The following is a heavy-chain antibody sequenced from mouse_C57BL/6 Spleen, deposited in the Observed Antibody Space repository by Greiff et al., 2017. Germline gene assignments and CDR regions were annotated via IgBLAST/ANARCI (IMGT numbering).Heavy chain of an antibody. CDR2: IDPSDSYT. CDR3: AKRGPFAY. J-gene: IGHJ3*01. Sequence: QVQLQQPGAELVMPGASVKLSCKASGYTFTSYWMHWVKQRPGQGLEWIGEIDPSDSYTNYNQKFKGKSTLTVDKSSSTAYMQLSSLTSEDSAVYYCAKRGPFAYWGQGTLVTVSA. CDR1: GYTFTSYW. V-gene: IGHV1-69*01.